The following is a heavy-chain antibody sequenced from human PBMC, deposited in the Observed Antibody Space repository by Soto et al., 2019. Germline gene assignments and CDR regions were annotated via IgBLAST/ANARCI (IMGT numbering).Heavy chain of an antibody. J-gene: IGHJ4*02. CDR1: GFTFSSYA. D-gene: IGHD1-26*01. CDR2: ISGSGGST. V-gene: IGHV3-23*01. Sequence: GGSLRLSCAASGFTFSSYAMSWVLQAPGKGLEWVSAISGSGGSTYYADSVKGRFTISRDNSKNTLYLQMNSLRAEDTAVYYCAIGQLYSGSYYFNYFDYWGQGTLVTVSS. CDR3: AIGQLYSGSYYFNYFDY.